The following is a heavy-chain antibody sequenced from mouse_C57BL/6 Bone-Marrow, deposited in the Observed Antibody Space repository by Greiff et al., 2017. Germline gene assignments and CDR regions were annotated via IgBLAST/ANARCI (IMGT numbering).Heavy chain of an antibody. CDR2: FYPGSGSI. V-gene: IGHV1-62-2*01. CDR3: ARHEASGSSHWYFDV. D-gene: IGHD1-1*01. CDR1: GYTFTEYT. Sequence: QVQLKESGAELVKPGASVKLSCKASGYTFTEYTIHWVKQRSGQGLEWFGWFYPGSGSIKYNEKFKDKATLTADKSSSNVYMELSRLTSEVSAVYFCARHEASGSSHWYFDVWGTGTTVTVSS. J-gene: IGHJ1*03.